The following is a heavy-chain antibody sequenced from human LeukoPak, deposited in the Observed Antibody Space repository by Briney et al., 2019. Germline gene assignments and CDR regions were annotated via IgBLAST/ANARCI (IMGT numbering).Heavy chain of an antibody. CDR3: AREGLGMDV. CDR2: IYYSGST. CDR1: GGSISSYY. Sequence: SETLSLTCTVSGGSISSYYWTWIRQPPGKGLEWIGYIYYSGSTNYNPSLKSRVTISVDTSKNQFSLKLSSVTAADTAVHYCAREGLGMDVWGQGTTITVSS. J-gene: IGHJ6*02. V-gene: IGHV4-59*01.